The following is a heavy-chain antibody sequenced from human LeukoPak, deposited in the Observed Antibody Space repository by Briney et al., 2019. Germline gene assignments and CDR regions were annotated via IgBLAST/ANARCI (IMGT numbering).Heavy chain of an antibody. V-gene: IGHV4-31*03. Sequence: SQTLSLTCTVSGGSISSGGYYWSWIRQHPGKGLEWIGYIYYSGSTYYNPSLKSRVTISVDTSKNQFSLKLSSVTAADTAVYYCARGRITMVRGVPQSNWFDPWGQGTLVTVSS. CDR3: ARGRITMVRGVPQSNWFDP. D-gene: IGHD3-10*01. CDR1: GGSISSGGYY. CDR2: IYYSGST. J-gene: IGHJ5*02.